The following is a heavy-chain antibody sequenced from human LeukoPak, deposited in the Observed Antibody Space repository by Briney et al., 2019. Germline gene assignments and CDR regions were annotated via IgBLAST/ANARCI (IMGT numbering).Heavy chain of an antibody. CDR1: GLTFSNYG. Sequence: GGSLRLSCAASGLTFSNYGMHWVRQAPGKGLEWVAFVRYDGTGKKYADSVKGRFTISRDNSKNTLYLQMNSLRAEDTAVYYCAKDGWYGDPFDYWGQGTLVTVSS. J-gene: IGHJ4*02. V-gene: IGHV3-30*02. CDR2: VRYDGTGK. D-gene: IGHD3-10*01. CDR3: AKDGWYGDPFDY.